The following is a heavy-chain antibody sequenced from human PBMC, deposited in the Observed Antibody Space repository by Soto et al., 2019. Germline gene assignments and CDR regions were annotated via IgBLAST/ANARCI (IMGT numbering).Heavy chain of an antibody. Sequence: EVQLVESGGGLVQPGGSLRLSCAASGFTFSSYSMNWVRQAPGKGLEWVSYISSSSSTIYYADSVKGRFTISRDNAKNSLYLQMNSLRAEDTAVYYCARDPPVPAAPWTFYYHYYMDDWGKGTAVTVSS. CDR2: ISSSSSTI. D-gene: IGHD2-2*01. V-gene: IGHV3-48*01. CDR3: ARDPPVPAAPWTFYYHYYMDD. J-gene: IGHJ6*03. CDR1: GFTFSSYS.